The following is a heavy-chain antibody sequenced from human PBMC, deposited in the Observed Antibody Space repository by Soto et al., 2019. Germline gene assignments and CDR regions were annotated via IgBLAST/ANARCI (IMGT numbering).Heavy chain of an antibody. D-gene: IGHD2-21*02. CDR2: INAGNGNT. CDR1: GYTFTSYA. CDR3: ARSIVVVTALDY. Sequence: QVQLVQSGAEEKKPGASVKVSCKASGYTFTSYAMLWVRQAPGQRLEWMGWINAGNGNTKYSQKFQGRVTITRDTSASTAYMELSSLTSEDAAVYYCARSIVVVTALDYWGQGTLVTVSS. J-gene: IGHJ4*02. V-gene: IGHV1-3*05.